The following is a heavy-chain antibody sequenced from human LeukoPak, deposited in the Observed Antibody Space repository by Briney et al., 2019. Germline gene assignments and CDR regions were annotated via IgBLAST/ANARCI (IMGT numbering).Heavy chain of an antibody. CDR2: IYSGGTT. CDR1: GFTFSTNY. D-gene: IGHD5-12*01. V-gene: IGHV3-66*01. CDR3: VRYDYGRSGFDY. J-gene: IGHJ4*02. Sequence: GGSLRLSCAASGFTFSTNYMTWVRQAPGKGLEWVSVIYSGGTTYYADSVKGRFSISRDNSKNTLYLQMNSLRAEDTAVYYCVRYDYGRSGFDYWGQGTLVTVSS.